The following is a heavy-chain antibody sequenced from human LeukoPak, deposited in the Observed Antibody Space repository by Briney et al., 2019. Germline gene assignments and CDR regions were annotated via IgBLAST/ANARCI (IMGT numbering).Heavy chain of an antibody. J-gene: IGHJ4*02. CDR2: IYHSGST. D-gene: IGHD2-2*01. Sequence: SQTLSLTCAVSGGSISSGGYSWSWIRQPPGKGLEWIGCIYHSGSTYYNPSLKSRVTISVDRSKNQFSLKLSSVTAADTAVYYCATLYCSSTSCTDYWGQGTLVTVSS. CDR3: ATLYCSSTSCTDY. V-gene: IGHV4-30-2*01. CDR1: GGSISSGGYS.